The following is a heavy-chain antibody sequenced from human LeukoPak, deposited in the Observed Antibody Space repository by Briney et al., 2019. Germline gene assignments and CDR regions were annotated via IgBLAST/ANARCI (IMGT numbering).Heavy chain of an antibody. CDR3: ARDNGDYGRFDP. CDR2: IYTSGST. D-gene: IGHD4-17*01. Sequence: SETLSLTCTVSGGSISSSSYYWGWIRQPAGKGLEWIGRIYTSGSTNYNPSLKSRVTMSVDTSKNQFSLKLSSVTAADTAVYYCARDNGDYGRFDPWGQGTLVTVSS. V-gene: IGHV4-61*02. J-gene: IGHJ5*02. CDR1: GGSISSSSYY.